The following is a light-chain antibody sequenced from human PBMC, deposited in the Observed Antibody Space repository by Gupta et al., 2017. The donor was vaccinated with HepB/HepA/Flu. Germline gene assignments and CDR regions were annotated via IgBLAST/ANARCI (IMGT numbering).Light chain of an antibody. CDR3: VQGTHWPPGT. Sequence: DVVMAQSPVSLPVTLGQPASISCRSSQSLVYTGGNTSLNWFHQRPGQSPRRLIYRVSNRDSGVPDRFSGSGSGTDFTLKVSRVEAEDVGVYYCVQGTHWPPGTFGQGTRLEIK. J-gene: IGKJ5*01. V-gene: IGKV2-30*01. CDR1: QSLVYTGGNTS. CDR2: RVS.